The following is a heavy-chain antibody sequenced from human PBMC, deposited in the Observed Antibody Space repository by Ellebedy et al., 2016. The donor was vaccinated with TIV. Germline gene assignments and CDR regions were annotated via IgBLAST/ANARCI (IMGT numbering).Heavy chain of an antibody. CDR3: LRGRSTGDY. CDR1: GFSFSSYG. V-gene: IGHV3-30*03. Sequence: GESLKISXAASGFSFSSYGMNWVRQAPGKGLEWVALISNDGTNEYYADSVKGRFTISRDDSQNTIHLQLNNLRGDDTAVYYCLRGRSTGDYWGQGTQVIVAS. J-gene: IGHJ4*02. CDR2: ISNDGTNE. D-gene: IGHD4-11*01.